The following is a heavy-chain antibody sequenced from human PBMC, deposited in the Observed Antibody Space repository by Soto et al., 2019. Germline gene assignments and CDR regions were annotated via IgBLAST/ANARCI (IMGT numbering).Heavy chain of an antibody. V-gene: IGHV3-23*01. D-gene: IGHD2-8*01. CDR1: RFTFRSYA. CDR3: ARRSAGNNGETDH. Sequence: EVQLLDSGGDLVQPGGSLRLSCAGYRFTFRSYAIIWVRQAAGKGLEWVSGISNSGSDKYYAESVKGRFTISRDNSKDTVYLQMNSLRVEATAVYYCARRSAGNNGETDHWGQGTLVTVSS. J-gene: IGHJ4*02. CDR2: ISNSGSDK.